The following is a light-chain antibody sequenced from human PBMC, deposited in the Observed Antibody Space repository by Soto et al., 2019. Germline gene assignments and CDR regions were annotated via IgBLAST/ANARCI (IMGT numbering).Light chain of an antibody. V-gene: IGKV3-20*01. CDR2: GAS. CDR1: QSFSSTF. CDR3: QQYASSVT. J-gene: IGKJ1*01. Sequence: EILLTQSPDSLSLSPGDRATLSCRASQSFSSTFFAWYQQKPGQAPRLLIYGASSRATGIPDRFSGSGSGTDFTLTISRMELEDFAVYYCQQYASSVTFGQGTKVDIQ.